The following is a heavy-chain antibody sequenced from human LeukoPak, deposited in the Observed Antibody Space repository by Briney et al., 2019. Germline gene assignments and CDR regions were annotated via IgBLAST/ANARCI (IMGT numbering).Heavy chain of an antibody. CDR1: GGSISSYY. D-gene: IGHD6-19*01. Sequence: PSETLSLTCTVSGGSISSYYWSWIRQPPGKGLEWIGYIYYSGSTNYNPSLKSRVTISVDTSKNQFSLKLSSVTAADTAVYYCARDRAAGRFDYWGQGTLVTVSS. CDR3: ARDRAAGRFDY. V-gene: IGHV4-59*01. CDR2: IYYSGST. J-gene: IGHJ4*02.